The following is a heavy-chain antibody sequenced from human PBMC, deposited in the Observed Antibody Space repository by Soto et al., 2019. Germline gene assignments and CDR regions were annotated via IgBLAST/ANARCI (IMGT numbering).Heavy chain of an antibody. CDR3: AITRLLTTVTTKGWFDP. V-gene: IGHV1-69*12. Sequence: QVQLVQSGAEVKKPGSSVKVSCKASGGTFSSYAISWVRQAPGQGLEWMGGIIPIFGTANYAQKFQGRVTITADESTSTAYMELSSLRSEDTAVYYCAITRLLTTVTTKGWFDPWGQGTLVTVSS. CDR2: IIPIFGTA. D-gene: IGHD4-17*01. J-gene: IGHJ5*02. CDR1: GGTFSSYA.